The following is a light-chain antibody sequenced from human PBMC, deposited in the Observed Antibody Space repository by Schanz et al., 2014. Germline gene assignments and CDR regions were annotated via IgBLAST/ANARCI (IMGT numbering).Light chain of an antibody. CDR3: TSYTSSRTWV. J-gene: IGLJ3*02. V-gene: IGLV2-8*01. CDR2: EVT. CDR1: SSDVGGYNY. Sequence: QSALTQPPSASGSPGQSVTISCTGTSSDVGGYNYVSWYQQHPGKAPKLMLYEVTKRPSGVPDRFSGSKSGNTASLTVSGLQAEDEAVYYCTSYTSSRTWVFGGGTKLTVL.